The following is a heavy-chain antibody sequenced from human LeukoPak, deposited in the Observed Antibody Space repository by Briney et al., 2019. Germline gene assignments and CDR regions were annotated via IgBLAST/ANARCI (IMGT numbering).Heavy chain of an antibody. D-gene: IGHD1-26*01. V-gene: IGHV4-59*01. J-gene: IGHJ5*02. CDR2: IYDRGST. Sequence: PGGSLRLSCAASGFTFSDYYMSWIRQAPGKGLEWIGDIYDRGSTTYNPSLKSRVSISVDTSRNQFSLNLRSVTAADTAVYYCAKIEVGRFDPWGQGTLVTVSS. CDR3: AKIEVGRFDP. CDR1: GFTFSDYY.